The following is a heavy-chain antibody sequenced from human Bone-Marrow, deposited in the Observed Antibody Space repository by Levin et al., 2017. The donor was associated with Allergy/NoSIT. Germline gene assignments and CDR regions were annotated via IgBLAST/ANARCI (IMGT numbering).Heavy chain of an antibody. CDR3: TRDGGSGSFYNRPFDL. CDR1: GGTFSSGGYY. Sequence: LSLTCTVSGGTFSSGGYYWSWVRQRPGMGLEWLGYIYHGGVTKYNRGYEGRVDISMNMSKNQLSLKLMSATATDTAIYYCTRDGGSGSFYNRPFDLWGQGTLVTVSS. D-gene: IGHD3-10*01. V-gene: IGHV4-31*03. CDR2: IYHGGVT. J-gene: IGHJ4*02.